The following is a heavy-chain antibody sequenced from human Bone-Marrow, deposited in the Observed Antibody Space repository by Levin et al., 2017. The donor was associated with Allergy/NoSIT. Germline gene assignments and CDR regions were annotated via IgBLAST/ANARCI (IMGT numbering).Heavy chain of an antibody. Sequence: PGGSLRLSCAASGFTVSSNYMSWVRQAPGKGLEWVSVIYSGGSTYYADSVKGRFTISRDNSKNTLYLQMNSLRAEDTAVYYCARDLDRGVIVGEGPWGQGTLVTVSS. CDR2: IYSGGST. CDR3: ARDLDRGVIVGEGP. V-gene: IGHV3-66*02. D-gene: IGHD3-10*01. CDR1: GFTVSSNY. J-gene: IGHJ5*02.